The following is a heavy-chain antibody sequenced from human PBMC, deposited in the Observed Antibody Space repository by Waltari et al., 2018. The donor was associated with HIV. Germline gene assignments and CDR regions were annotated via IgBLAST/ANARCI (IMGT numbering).Heavy chain of an antibody. V-gene: IGHV4-39*01. CDR3: ARLDILTGFPQYYFDY. CDR2: IHYTGST. D-gene: IGHD3-9*01. Sequence: QLQLQESGPGLLKPSETLSLSCTVSGGSINSRSFYWSGIRQPPGKGLEWIGNIHYTGSTYDNPSLKRRVTLSVDTSKNQLSLRLSSVTAADTAVYYCARLDILTGFPQYYFDYWGQGTLVTVSS. CDR1: GGSINSRSFY. J-gene: IGHJ4*02.